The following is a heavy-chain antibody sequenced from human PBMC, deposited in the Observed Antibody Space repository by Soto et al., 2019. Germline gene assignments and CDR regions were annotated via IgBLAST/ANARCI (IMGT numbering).Heavy chain of an antibody. Sequence: LSLTCTVSGGSISSVDYYWSWIRQPPGNGLEWIGYIYYSGSTYYNPSPKSRVTISVDTSKNQFSLKLSSVTAADTAVYYCARGTVACWRWFDPWGQGTLVTVSS. J-gene: IGHJ5*02. V-gene: IGHV4-30-4*01. CDR2: IYYSGST. CDR1: GGSISSVDYY. D-gene: IGHD4-4*01. CDR3: ARGTVACWRWFDP.